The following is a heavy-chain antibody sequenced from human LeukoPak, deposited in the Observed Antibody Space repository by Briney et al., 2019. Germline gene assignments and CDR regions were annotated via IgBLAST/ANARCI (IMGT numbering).Heavy chain of an antibody. Sequence: PLASVKVSCKASGYTFTGYYMHWVRQAPGQGLEWMGWINPNSGGTNYAQKFQGRVTMTRDTSISTAYMELSRLRSDDTAVYYCARDSVEWELLMDYWGQGTLVTVSS. CDR2: INPNSGGT. J-gene: IGHJ4*02. D-gene: IGHD1-26*01. V-gene: IGHV1-2*02. CDR3: ARDSVEWELLMDY. CDR1: GYTFTGYY.